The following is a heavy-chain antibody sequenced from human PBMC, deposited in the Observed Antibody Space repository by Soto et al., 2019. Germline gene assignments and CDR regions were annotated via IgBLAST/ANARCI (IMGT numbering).Heavy chain of an antibody. CDR2: INHSGST. D-gene: IGHD6-6*01. V-gene: IGHV4-34*01. Sequence: QVQLQQWGAGLLKPSETLSLTCAVYCGSFSSYYWSWIRQPPGKGLEWIGEINHSGSTNYNPSLTGRDTMSVDKSKNQFSLKLSSVTAADTAVYYCARTSRFDCWGQGTPVTVSS. CDR3: ARTSRFDC. J-gene: IGHJ4*02. CDR1: CGSFSSYY.